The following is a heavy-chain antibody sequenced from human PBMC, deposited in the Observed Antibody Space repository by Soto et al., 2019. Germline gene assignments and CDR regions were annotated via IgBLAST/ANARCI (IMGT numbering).Heavy chain of an antibody. D-gene: IGHD2-8*02. CDR2: TWYDGSNK. Sequence: GGSLRLSCAASGFTFSSYGMHWVRQAPGKGLEWVAVTWYDGSNKYYADFVMGRFTISRHTSKNMVYLQMNSPRAEDTGIYYCARDPGYCSGGVCYRYMDVWGKGTTVTVSS. V-gene: IGHV3-30*19. CDR3: ARDPGYCSGGVCYRYMDV. J-gene: IGHJ6*03. CDR1: GFTFSSYG.